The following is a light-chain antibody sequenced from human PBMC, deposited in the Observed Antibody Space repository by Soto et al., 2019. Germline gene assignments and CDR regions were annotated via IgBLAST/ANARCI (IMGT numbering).Light chain of an antibody. CDR2: GAS. CDR3: QQYGSSPRT. Sequence: EIVLPQSPGTLSLSPGERALLSCRASQSVSSSYLAWYRQKPGQAPSLLIYGASSRATGIPDRFSGSGSGTDFTLTISRLEPEDFAVYYCQQYGSSPRTVGQGTKVDIK. J-gene: IGKJ1*01. V-gene: IGKV3-20*01. CDR1: QSVSSSY.